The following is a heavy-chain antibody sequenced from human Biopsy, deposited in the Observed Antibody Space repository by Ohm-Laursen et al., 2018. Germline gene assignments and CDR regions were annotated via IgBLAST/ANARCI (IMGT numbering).Heavy chain of an antibody. Sequence: SLRLSCAASGFTFSNYAMHWVRQAPGQGLEWVALISYDETNKYYADSVRGRFTISRDNSKNTLYLQMNSLRAEDTAVYYCSKEDYSFDDTDYDNWFDPWGQGTLVTVSS. CDR2: ISYDETNK. D-gene: IGHD3-22*01. V-gene: IGHV3-30*18. CDR3: SKEDYSFDDTDYDNWFDP. CDR1: GFTFSNYA. J-gene: IGHJ5*02.